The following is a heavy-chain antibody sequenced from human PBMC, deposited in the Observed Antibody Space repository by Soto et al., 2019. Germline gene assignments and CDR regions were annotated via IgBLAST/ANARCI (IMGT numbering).Heavy chain of an antibody. Sequence: PSETLSLTCTVSGGSISRSTYYWGWIRQPPGKGLEWIGSIYYSGSTYYRPSLKSRVTISVDTSKSQFSLKLSSVTAADTAVYYCARQVPAAIRLGWFDPWGQGTLVTVSS. CDR3: ARQVPAAIRLGWFDP. D-gene: IGHD2-2*02. CDR1: GGSISRSTYY. CDR2: IYYSGST. V-gene: IGHV4-39*01. J-gene: IGHJ5*02.